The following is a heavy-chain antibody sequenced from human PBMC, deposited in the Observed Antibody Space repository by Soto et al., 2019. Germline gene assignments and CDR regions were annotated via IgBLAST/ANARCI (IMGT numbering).Heavy chain of an antibody. J-gene: IGHJ6*02. Sequence: PGGSLRLSCGAPGFSVKRYWMHWVRQSPGKGLVWLSRFGGDENYTDYADSVRGRFTISRDIAKNTIYLQMNSLRAEDTAVYYCGKGKELGVVRYGLDAWGQGTTVTVSS. CDR2: FGGDENYT. V-gene: IGHV3-74*01. D-gene: IGHD3-3*01. CDR3: GKGKELGVVRYGLDA. CDR1: GFSVKRYW.